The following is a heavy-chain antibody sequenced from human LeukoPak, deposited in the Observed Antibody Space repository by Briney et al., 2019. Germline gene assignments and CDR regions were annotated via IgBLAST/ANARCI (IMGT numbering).Heavy chain of an antibody. CDR3: AAGYYGYFQH. CDR2: IYYSVST. D-gene: IGHD3-3*01. CDR1: GGSISSYY. Sequence: SETLSLNCAVSGGSISSYYWSWIRQPPGKGLEWIGYIYYSVSTNYNPSLKSRVTMSVDTSKNQFSLKLSSVTAADTAVYYCAAGYYGYFQHWGQGTLVTVSS. J-gene: IGHJ1*01. V-gene: IGHV4-59*01.